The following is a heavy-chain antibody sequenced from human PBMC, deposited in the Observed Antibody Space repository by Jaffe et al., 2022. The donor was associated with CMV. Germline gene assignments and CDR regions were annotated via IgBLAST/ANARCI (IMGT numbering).Heavy chain of an antibody. CDR3: ARHRVGYSSSCPQRVWDCYFWFDP. Sequence: QLQLQESGPGLVKPSETLSLTCTVSGGSISSSSYYWGWIRQPPGKGLEWIGSIYYSGSTYYNPSLKSRVTISVDTSKNQFSLKLSSVTAADTAVYYCARHRVGYSSSCPQRVWDCYFWFDPWGQGTLVTVSS. CDR1: GGSISSSSYY. J-gene: IGHJ5*02. CDR2: IYYSGST. D-gene: IGHD6-13*01. V-gene: IGHV4-39*01.